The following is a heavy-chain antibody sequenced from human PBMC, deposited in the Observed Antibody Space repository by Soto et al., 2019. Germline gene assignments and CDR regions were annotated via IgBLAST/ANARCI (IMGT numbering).Heavy chain of an antibody. CDR3: AREASVVTQCAGYWLDP. D-gene: IGHD2-21*02. CDR2: IDPDGGNT. Sequence: QVQLVQSGAEVRKPGASVKVSCKASGYTFTNNYIHWVRQAPGQGLESMGMIDPDGGNTRYAQKCQGRLTMTRDTSTTTVYLELSSLRSEDTAVYYCAREASVVTQCAGYWLDPWGHGTLVTVSS. J-gene: IGHJ5*02. CDR1: GYTFTNNY. V-gene: IGHV1-46*01.